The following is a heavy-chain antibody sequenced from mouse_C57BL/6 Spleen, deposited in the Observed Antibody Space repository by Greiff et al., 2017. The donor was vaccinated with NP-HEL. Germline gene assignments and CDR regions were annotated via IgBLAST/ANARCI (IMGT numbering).Heavy chain of an antibody. CDR3: AREGGPSWYFDV. D-gene: IGHD6-1*01. CDR1: GFTFSDYY. CDR2: INYDGSST. Sequence: EVKLVESEGGLVQPGSSMKLSCTASGFTFSDYYMAWVRQVPEKGLEWVANINYDGSSTYYLDSLKSRFIISRDNAKNILYLQMSSLKSEDTATYYCAREGGPSWYFDVWGTGTTVTVSS. J-gene: IGHJ1*03. V-gene: IGHV5-16*01.